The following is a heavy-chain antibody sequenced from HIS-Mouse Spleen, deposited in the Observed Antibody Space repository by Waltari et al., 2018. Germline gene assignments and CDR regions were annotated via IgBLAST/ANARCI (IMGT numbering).Heavy chain of an antibody. CDR3: AREIPYSSSWYDWYFDL. D-gene: IGHD6-13*01. CDR1: GGPILSRSFY. V-gene: IGHV4-39*07. J-gene: IGHJ2*01. Sequence: QLQLQESGPGLVKPSETLSLTCTFPGGPILSRSFYLCWIRQPPGKGLEWIGSIYYSGSTYYNPSLKSRVTISVDTSKNQFSLKLSSVTAADTAVYYCAREIPYSSSWYDWYFDLWGRGTLVTVSS. CDR2: IYYSGST.